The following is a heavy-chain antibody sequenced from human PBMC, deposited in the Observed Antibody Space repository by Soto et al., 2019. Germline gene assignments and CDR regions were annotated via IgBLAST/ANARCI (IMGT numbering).Heavy chain of an antibody. Sequence: ESLKISCKGSGYSFTSYWIGWVRQMPGKGLEWMGIIYPGDSDTRYSPSFQGQVTISADKSISTAYLQWSSLKASDTAMYYCARWAVVVVPAAPLLDYGMDVWGQGTTVTVSS. CDR3: ARWAVVVVPAAPLLDYGMDV. CDR1: GYSFTSYW. V-gene: IGHV5-51*01. J-gene: IGHJ6*02. D-gene: IGHD2-2*01. CDR2: IYPGDSDT.